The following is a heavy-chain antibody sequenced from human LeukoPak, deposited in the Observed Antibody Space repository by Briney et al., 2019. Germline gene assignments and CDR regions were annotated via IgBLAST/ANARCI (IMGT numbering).Heavy chain of an antibody. D-gene: IGHD3-3*01. CDR2: IYNGGSA. CDR1: GGSISSSSYF. J-gene: IGHJ2*01. Sequence: SETLSLTCTVSGGSISSSSYFWGWIRQPPGKGLEWIGSIYNGGSAYYDPSLKSRVSMSEDTSKNQFSLKLTSVTAADTAVYYCARHDHDFWSAYRLYWYFDLWGRGTLVTVSS. CDR3: ARHDHDFWSAYRLYWYFDL. V-gene: IGHV4-39*01.